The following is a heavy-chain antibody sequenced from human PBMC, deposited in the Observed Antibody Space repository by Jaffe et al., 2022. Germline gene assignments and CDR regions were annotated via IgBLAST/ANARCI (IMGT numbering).Heavy chain of an antibody. Sequence: QVQLVQSGAEVKKPGASVKVSCKASGYTFTGYYMHWVRQAPGQGLEWMGRINPNSGGTNYAQKFQGRVTMTRDTSISTAYMELSRLRSDDTAVYYCARGTYDILTGYPDFNWFDPWGQGTLVTVSS. V-gene: IGHV1-2*06. CDR2: INPNSGGT. D-gene: IGHD3-9*01. CDR3: ARGTYDILTGYPDFNWFDP. CDR1: GYTFTGYY. J-gene: IGHJ5*02.